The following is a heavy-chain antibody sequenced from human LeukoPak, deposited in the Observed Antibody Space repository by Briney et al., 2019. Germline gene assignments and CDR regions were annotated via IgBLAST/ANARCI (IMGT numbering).Heavy chain of an antibody. Sequence: PLETLSLTCTVFGGSISGYYWSWMRQPAGKGLEWIGRVYTSGETNYNPSLLSRVTMSLDTSKNQFSLQLTSVSAADTAVYYCTRGTQGVGSYWGQGTLVTVSS. CDR2: VYTSGET. CDR1: GGSISGYY. V-gene: IGHV4-4*07. J-gene: IGHJ4*02. D-gene: IGHD1-1*01. CDR3: TRGTQGVGSY.